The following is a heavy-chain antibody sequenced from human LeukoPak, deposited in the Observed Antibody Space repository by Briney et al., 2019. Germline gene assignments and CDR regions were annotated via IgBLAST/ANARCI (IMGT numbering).Heavy chain of an antibody. Sequence: GGSLRLSCAASGFTFSSYAMHWVRQAPGKGLEWVAVISYDGSNKYYADSVEGRFTISRDNPKNTLYLQMNSLRAEDTAVYYCARVYTLSFATAAFDYWGQGTLVTVSS. CDR1: GFTFSSYA. J-gene: IGHJ4*02. V-gene: IGHV3-30-3*01. D-gene: IGHD2-2*02. CDR2: ISYDGSNK. CDR3: ARVYTLSFATAAFDY.